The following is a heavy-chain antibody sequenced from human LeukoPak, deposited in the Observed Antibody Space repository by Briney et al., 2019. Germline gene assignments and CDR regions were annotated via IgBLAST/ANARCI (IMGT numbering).Heavy chain of an antibody. D-gene: IGHD1-7*01. V-gene: IGHV4-4*09. CDR2: IYTSGRT. CDR3: AGHGTRTQFYFDD. Sequence: SETLSLTCTVSLGSISSYYRSWIRQPPGKGGEWIGYIYTSGRTHYNPSLNSGVTLSVDTSTNQFSLKLSTVTAADTAVCYVAGHGTRTQFYFDDWGKGTMVTVSS. CDR1: LGSISSYY. J-gene: IGHJ4*02.